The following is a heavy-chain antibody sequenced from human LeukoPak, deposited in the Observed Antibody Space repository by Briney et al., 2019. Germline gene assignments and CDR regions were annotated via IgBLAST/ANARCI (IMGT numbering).Heavy chain of an antibody. CDR3: AKDSWDYDSSGYWYYFDY. CDR1: GFTFGSYA. D-gene: IGHD3-22*01. V-gene: IGHV3-23*01. CDR2: ISGSGGST. Sequence: GGSLRLSCAASGFTFGSYAMSWVRQAPGKGLEWVSAISGSGGSTYYADSVKGRFTISRDNSKNTLYLQMNSLRAEDTAVYYCAKDSWDYDSSGYWYYFDYWGQGTLVTVSS. J-gene: IGHJ4*02.